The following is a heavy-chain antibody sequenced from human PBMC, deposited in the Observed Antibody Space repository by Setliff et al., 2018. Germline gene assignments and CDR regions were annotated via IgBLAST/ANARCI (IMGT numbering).Heavy chain of an antibody. D-gene: IGHD2-15*01. CDR1: GGMSGTYS. V-gene: IGHV1-69*13. Sequence: SVKVSCKASGGMSGTYSISWVRQAPGQGLEWMGAIIPIFGTPNYAQKFQDRVTITAGVSTSTVYMELSSLRSDDTAVYYCARDGAYCSGGSCYSFDYWGQGTPVTVS. J-gene: IGHJ4*02. CDR2: IIPIFGTP. CDR3: ARDGAYCSGGSCYSFDY.